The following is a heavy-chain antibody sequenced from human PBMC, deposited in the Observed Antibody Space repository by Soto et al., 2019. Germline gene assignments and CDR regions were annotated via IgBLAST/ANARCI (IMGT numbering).Heavy chain of an antibody. D-gene: IGHD2-21*02. CDR1: GGSISSSNW. Sequence: QVQLQESGPGLVKPSGTLSLTGAVSGGSISSSNWWSWVRQSPGKGLEWMGEIYHGGTTNYNTSLKSRVTISVDKSKDQFSLKLTSVTAADTAVYYCARSAGGNSFFEYWGQGTLVTVSS. CDR2: IYHGGTT. V-gene: IGHV4-4*02. J-gene: IGHJ4*02. CDR3: ARSAGGNSFFEY.